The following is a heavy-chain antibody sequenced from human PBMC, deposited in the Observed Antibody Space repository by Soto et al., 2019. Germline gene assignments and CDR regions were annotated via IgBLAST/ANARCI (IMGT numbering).Heavy chain of an antibody. Sequence: PGGSLRLSCAASGCTFTKYNINWVRQAPGKGLEWVSSISSSSSYTFYADSVKGRFTISRDNAKNSLYLQTNSPRAEDTAVYYCARDVDGSYYFDYWGRGTLVTVSS. D-gene: IGHD3-10*01. V-gene: IGHV3-21*01. J-gene: IGHJ4*02. CDR3: ARDVDGSYYFDY. CDR1: GCTFTKYN. CDR2: ISSSSSYT.